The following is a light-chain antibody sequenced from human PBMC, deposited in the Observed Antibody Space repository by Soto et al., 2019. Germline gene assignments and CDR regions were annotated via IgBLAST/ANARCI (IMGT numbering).Light chain of an antibody. V-gene: IGKV3-20*01. CDR2: GAS. CDR3: QQYGTSPWT. J-gene: IGKJ1*01. Sequence: EIVLTQSPGTLSLSPGERATLSCRASQSVSSNYLAWYQQKPGQAPRLLIYGASSGATGIPDRFGGSGSGTDFTLTISRLEPEDFALYYCQQYGTSPWTFGQGTKVEIK. CDR1: QSVSSNY.